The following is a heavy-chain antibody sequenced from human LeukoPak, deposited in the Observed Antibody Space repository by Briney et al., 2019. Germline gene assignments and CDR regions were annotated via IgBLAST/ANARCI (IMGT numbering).Heavy chain of an antibody. CDR1: GFTFSNYA. J-gene: IGHJ4*02. CDR2: ISTSGGST. V-gene: IGHV3-23*01. CDR3: PKVVGRKGSVFDS. D-gene: IGHD2-15*01. Sequence: GGSLRLSCAASGFTFSNYALSWVRQAPGKGLEWVSGISTSGGSTYYADSVKGRFTISQDISKNTLYLQMNRLRAEDTAVHYWPKVVGRKGSVFDSWGQGTLVTVSS.